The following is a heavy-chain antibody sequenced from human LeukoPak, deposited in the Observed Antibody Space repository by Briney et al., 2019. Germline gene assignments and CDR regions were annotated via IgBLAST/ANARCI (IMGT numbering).Heavy chain of an antibody. D-gene: IGHD3-22*01. CDR3: ARTHYYDSSGYYYGDY. V-gene: IGHV3-66*01. CDR1: GFTVSSNY. CDR2: IYSGGST. J-gene: IGHJ4*02. Sequence: GGSLRLSCAASGFTVSSNYMSWVRQAPGKGLEWVSVIYSGGSTYYADSVEGRFTISRDNSKNTLYLQMNSLRAEDTAVYYCARTHYYDSSGYYYGDYWGQGTLVTVSS.